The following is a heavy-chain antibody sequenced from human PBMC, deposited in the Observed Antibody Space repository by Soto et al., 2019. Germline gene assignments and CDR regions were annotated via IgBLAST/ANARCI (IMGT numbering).Heavy chain of an antibody. D-gene: IGHD4-4*01. V-gene: IGHV3-23*01. J-gene: IGHJ6*02. CDR3: AKDPRDRLQPRRYYYYYGMDV. CDR1: GFTFSSYA. Sequence: PVGSLRLSCAASGFTFSSYAMSWVRQAPGKGLEWVSAISGSGGSTYYADSVKGRFTISRDNSKNTLYLQMNSLRAEDTAVYYCAKDPRDRLQPRRYYYYYGMDVWGQGTTVTVSS. CDR2: ISGSGGST.